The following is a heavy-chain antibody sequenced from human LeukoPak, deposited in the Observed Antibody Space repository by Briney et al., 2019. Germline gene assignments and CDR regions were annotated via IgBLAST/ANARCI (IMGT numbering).Heavy chain of an antibody. CDR2: IYYSGST. CDR1: GGSISSYY. Sequence: SETLSLTCTVSGGSISSYYWSWIRQPPGKGLEWIGYIYYSGSTNYNPSLKSRVTISVDTSKNQFSLKLSSVTAADTAVYYCARQGRDGYNSFGLDYWGQGTLVTVSS. J-gene: IGHJ4*02. CDR3: ARQGRDGYNSFGLDY. D-gene: IGHD5-24*01. V-gene: IGHV4-59*08.